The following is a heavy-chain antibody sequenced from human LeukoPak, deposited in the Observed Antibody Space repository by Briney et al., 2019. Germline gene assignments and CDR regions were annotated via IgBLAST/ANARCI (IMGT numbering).Heavy chain of an antibody. CDR3: ATSSPDCSGGSCYLDYYGMDV. CDR2: IYTSGST. J-gene: IGHJ6*02. D-gene: IGHD2-15*01. CDR1: GGPISSYY. Sequence: SETLSLTCTVSGGPISSYYWSWIRQPAGKGLEWIGRIYTSGSTNYNPSLKGRVTMSVGTSKNQFSLKLSSVTAADTAVYYCATSSPDCSGGSCYLDYYGMDVWGQGTTVTVSS. V-gene: IGHV4-4*07.